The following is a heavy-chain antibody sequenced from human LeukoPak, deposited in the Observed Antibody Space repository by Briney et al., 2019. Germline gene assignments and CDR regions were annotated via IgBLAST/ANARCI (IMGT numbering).Heavy chain of an antibody. J-gene: IGHJ5*02. CDR3: ARVKYCSSSSCLGGFDP. CDR1: GYSISRGYY. D-gene: IGHD2-2*01. Sequence: SETLSLTCTVSGYSISRGYYWGWIRQPPGKGLEWIGSMYHSGSTYYNPSLKSRVTISIDTSKNQFSLKLSSVTAADTAVYYCARVKYCSSSSCLGGFDPWGQGTLVTVSS. V-gene: IGHV4-38-2*02. CDR2: MYHSGST.